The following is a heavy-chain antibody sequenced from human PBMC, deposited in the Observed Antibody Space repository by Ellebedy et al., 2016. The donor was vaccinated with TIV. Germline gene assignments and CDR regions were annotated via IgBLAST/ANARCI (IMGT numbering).Heavy chain of an antibody. Sequence: MPSETLSLTCAVSGASISGGGHYWHSIRQHPGEGLEWIGYIFYNGGTYYNPSLESRAAISVDTSENEFSLKLSSVTAADTAVYYCASADRSGYYRFDHWGQGTLVTVSS. CDR2: IFYNGGT. CDR3: ASADRSGYYRFDH. V-gene: IGHV4-31*11. CDR1: GASISGGGHY. D-gene: IGHD3-22*01. J-gene: IGHJ4*02.